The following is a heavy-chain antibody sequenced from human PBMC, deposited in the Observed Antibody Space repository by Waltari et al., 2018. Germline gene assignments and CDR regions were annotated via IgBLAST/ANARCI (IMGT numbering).Heavy chain of an antibody. CDR3: ATHPPSQLGVVLNWFDP. Sequence: QLQLQESGPGLVKPSETLSLTCTVSGGSISSSTLFWGWIRQPLGKGLEWIGSIYDGGTTYYNPSLKSRVTISVDTSKNQFSLKVNSVTAADTAGYYCATHPPSQLGVVLNWFDPWGQGILVTVSS. D-gene: IGHD3-16*01. CDR2: IYDGGTT. V-gene: IGHV4-39*01. CDR1: GGSISSSTLF. J-gene: IGHJ5*02.